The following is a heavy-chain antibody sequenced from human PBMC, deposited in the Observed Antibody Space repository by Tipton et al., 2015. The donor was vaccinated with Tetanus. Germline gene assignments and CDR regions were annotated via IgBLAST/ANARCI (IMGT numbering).Heavy chain of an antibody. V-gene: IGHV4-61*08. J-gene: IGHJ2*01. D-gene: IGHD5-18*01. CDR2: IYYSGST. CDR1: GGSISSGGYY. Sequence: TLSLTCAVSGGSISSGGYYWSWIRQPPGKGLEWIGYIYYSGSTNYNPSLKSRVTISVDTSKNQFSLKLSSVTAADTAVYFCARGPVDTAIYWYFDLWGRGTLVTVSS. CDR3: ARGPVDTAIYWYFDL.